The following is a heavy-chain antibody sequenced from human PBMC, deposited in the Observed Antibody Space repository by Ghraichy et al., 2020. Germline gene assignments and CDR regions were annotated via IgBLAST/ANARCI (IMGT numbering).Heavy chain of an antibody. J-gene: IGHJ6*02. CDR1: GFTFSSYA. CDR3: AKDLTNYSSGWYYYYYYGMDV. CDR2: ISGSGGST. D-gene: IGHD6-19*01. V-gene: IGHV3-23*01. Sequence: GESLNISCAASGFTFSSYAMSWVRQAPGKGLEWVSAISGSGGSTYYADSVKGRFTISRDNSKNTLYLQMNSLRAEDTAVYYCAKDLTNYSSGWYYYYYYGMDVWGQGTTVTVSS.